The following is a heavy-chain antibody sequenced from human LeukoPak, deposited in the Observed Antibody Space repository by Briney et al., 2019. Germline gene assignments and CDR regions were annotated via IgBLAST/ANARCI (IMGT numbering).Heavy chain of an antibody. CDR1: GGSISSGGYY. CDR3: ARVNRSVGPAASPGRPHYFDY. J-gene: IGHJ4*02. V-gene: IGHV4-31*03. CDR2: IYYSGST. D-gene: IGHD2-2*01. Sequence: SQTLSLTCTVSGGSISSGGYYWSWIRQHPGKGLEWIGYIYYSGSTYYNPSLKSRVTISVDTSKNQFSLKLSSVTAADTAVYYCARVNRSVGPAASPGRPHYFDYWGQGTLVTVSS.